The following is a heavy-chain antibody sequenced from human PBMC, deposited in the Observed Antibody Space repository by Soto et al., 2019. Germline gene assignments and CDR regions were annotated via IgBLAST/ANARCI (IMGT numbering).Heavy chain of an antibody. CDR1: GGSISSYY. J-gene: IGHJ2*01. CDR3: ARGFRYRKYWYFDL. Sequence: QVQLQESGPGLVKPSETLSLTCTVSGGSISSYYWSWIRQPPGKGLEWIGYIYYSGSTNYNPSLNVRVTXXVXTXXNRFTLKLTSVTASDTAVYYCARGFRYRKYWYFDLWGRGTLVTVSS. V-gene: IGHV4-59*01. CDR2: IYYSGST. D-gene: IGHD1-26*01.